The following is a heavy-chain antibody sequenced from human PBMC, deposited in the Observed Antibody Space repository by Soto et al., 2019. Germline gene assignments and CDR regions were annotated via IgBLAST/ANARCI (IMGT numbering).Heavy chain of an antibody. CDR1: GGNFSSYA. Sequence: QVQLVQSGAEVKKPGSSVKVSCKASGGNFSSYAISWLRQAPGQGLEWMGGIIPIFGTANYAQKFQGRVTITADESTSTAYMELSILRSEDTAVYYCGCYDSSGYYGEFDYWGQGTLVTVSS. V-gene: IGHV1-69*01. CDR2: IIPIFGTA. CDR3: GCYDSSGYYGEFDY. J-gene: IGHJ4*02. D-gene: IGHD3-22*01.